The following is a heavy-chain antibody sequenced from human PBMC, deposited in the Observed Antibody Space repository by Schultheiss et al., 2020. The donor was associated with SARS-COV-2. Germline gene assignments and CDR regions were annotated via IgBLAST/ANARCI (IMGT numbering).Heavy chain of an antibody. Sequence: LSCAVYGGSFSGYYWSWIRQPPGKGLEWIGEINHSGSTNYNPSLKSRVTISVDTSKNQFSLKLSSVTAADTAVYYCARVTVVVAATGWFDPWGQGTLVTVSS. D-gene: IGHD2-15*01. J-gene: IGHJ5*02. V-gene: IGHV4-34*01. CDR1: GGSFSGYY. CDR2: INHSGST. CDR3: ARVTVVVAATGWFDP.